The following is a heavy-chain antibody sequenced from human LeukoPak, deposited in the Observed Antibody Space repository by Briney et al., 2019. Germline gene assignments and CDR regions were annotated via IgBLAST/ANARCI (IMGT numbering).Heavy chain of an antibody. CDR2: ISAKNGNT. Sequence: GASVKVSCKASGYTFNNYGMSWVRQAPGQGLEWMGWISAKNGNTDYAQKLQGRVTMTADRSTSTAYMELSGLRSEDTAVYYCARGTARGGYNLDYWGQGTLVTVSS. J-gene: IGHJ4*02. D-gene: IGHD5-24*01. CDR1: GYTFNNYG. CDR3: ARGTARGGYNLDY. V-gene: IGHV1-18*01.